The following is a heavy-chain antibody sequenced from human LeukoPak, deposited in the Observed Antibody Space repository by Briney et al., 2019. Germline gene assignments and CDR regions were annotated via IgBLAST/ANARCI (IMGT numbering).Heavy chain of an antibody. J-gene: IGHJ3*02. V-gene: IGHV3-74*03. Sequence: TGGSLRLSCAASGFTFSSFWMHWVRQAPGKGLVWVSRVSDDGSTTTYADSVKGRFTISRDNAKNTLYLQLNSLRPDDTAVYYCVRHNAARAFDIWGQGTMVIVSS. CDR2: VSDDGSTT. CDR3: VRHNAARAFDI. CDR1: GFTFSSFW. D-gene: IGHD1-1*01.